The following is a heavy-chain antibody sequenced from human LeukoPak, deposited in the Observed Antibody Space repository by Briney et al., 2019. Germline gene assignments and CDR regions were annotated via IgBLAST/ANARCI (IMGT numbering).Heavy chain of an antibody. CDR3: AKDLLGVGWFDP. V-gene: IGHV3-23*01. Sequence: GGSLRLSYAASGFTFSSYAMSWVRQAPGKGLEWVSAISGSGGSTYYADSVKGRFTISRDNSKNTLYLQMNSPRAEDTAVYYCAKDLLGVGWFDPWGQGTLVTVSS. CDR1: GFTFSSYA. CDR2: ISGSGGST. J-gene: IGHJ5*02. D-gene: IGHD2-15*01.